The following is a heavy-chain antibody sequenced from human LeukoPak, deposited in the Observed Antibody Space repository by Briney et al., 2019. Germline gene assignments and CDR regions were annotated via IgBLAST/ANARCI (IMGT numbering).Heavy chain of an antibody. CDR2: IYYSEST. CDR1: GDSVSSGSYY. J-gene: IGHJ6*04. D-gene: IGHD5-18*01. CDR3: ASSMDTAMVYYYGMDV. Sequence: PSETLSLPCTVSGDSVSSGSYYWRWIRQPPGKGLEWFGYIYYSESTYYNPSLKSRVTISVDTSKNQFSLKLSSVTAADTAVYYCASSMDTAMVYYYGMDVWGKGTTVTVSS. V-gene: IGHV4-61*01.